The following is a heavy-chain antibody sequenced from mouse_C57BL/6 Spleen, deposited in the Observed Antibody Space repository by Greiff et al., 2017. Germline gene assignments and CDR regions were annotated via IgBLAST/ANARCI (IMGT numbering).Heavy chain of an antibody. J-gene: IGHJ4*01. D-gene: IGHD1-1*01. CDR3: ASPSTTVVAHYAMDY. Sequence: QVHVKQPGAELVKPGASVKLSCKASGYTFTSYWMHWVKQRPGQGLEWIGMIHPNSGSTNYNEKFKSKATLTVDKSSSTAYMQLSSLTSEDSAVYYCASPSTTVVAHYAMDYWGQGTSVTVSS. CDR2: IHPNSGST. V-gene: IGHV1-64*01. CDR1: GYTFTSYW.